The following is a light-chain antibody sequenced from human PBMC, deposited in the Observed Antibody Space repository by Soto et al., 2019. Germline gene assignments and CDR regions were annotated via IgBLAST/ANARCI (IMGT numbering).Light chain of an antibody. CDR1: QSISMS. CDR3: QQYSYFPWT. J-gene: IGKJ1*01. Sequence: DIQMTQSPFTLSASVGDRVAITCRASQSISMSLAWHQQKPGKAPKPLLYKASSLESGAPSRFSGSGSGTEFTLTISSLQPDDFASYYCQQYSYFPWTFGQGTKVEIK. V-gene: IGKV1-5*03. CDR2: KAS.